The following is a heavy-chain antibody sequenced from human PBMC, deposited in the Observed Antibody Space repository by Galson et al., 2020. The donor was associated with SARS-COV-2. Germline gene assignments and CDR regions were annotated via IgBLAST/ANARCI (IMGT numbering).Heavy chain of an antibody. CDR1: GFTVSSNS. J-gene: IGHJ6*02. Sequence: GGSLRLSCAASGFTVSSNSMSWVRQAPGKGLEWVSVIYSGGSTSYADSVKGRFTISRDNSKNKLYLQMNSMRAEDTAVYYCAKDGGYSYGADYYYYGMYVWGQGTTVTVSS. CDR3: AKDGGYSYGADYYYYGMYV. D-gene: IGHD5-18*01. V-gene: IGHV3-53*01. CDR2: IYSGGST.